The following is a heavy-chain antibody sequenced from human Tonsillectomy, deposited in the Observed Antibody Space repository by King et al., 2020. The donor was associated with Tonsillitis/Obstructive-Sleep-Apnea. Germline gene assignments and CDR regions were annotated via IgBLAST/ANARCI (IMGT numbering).Heavy chain of an antibody. Sequence: QLQESGPGLVKPSETLSLTCTVSGGSISSYYWSWIRQPPGKGLEWIGYIYYSGSTNYNPSLKSRVTISVDTSKNQFSLKLSSVTAADTAVYYSARMTDFDYWGQGTLVTVSS. V-gene: IGHV4-59*01. CDR1: GGSISSYY. J-gene: IGHJ4*02. CDR2: IYYSGST. CDR3: ARMTDFDY.